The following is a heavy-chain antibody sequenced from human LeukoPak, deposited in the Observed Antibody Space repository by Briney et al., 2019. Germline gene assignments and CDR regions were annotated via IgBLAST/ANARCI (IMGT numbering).Heavy chain of an antibody. CDR2: ISSSSYYI. D-gene: IGHD6-6*01. J-gene: IGHJ4*02. V-gene: IGHV3-21*01. CDR3: ARDPSSSSAFDY. Sequence: PGGSLRLSCAASGFSFITVTMNWVRQAPGKGLEWVSSISSSSYYIYYADPVKGRFTISRDNAKNSLYLQMNSLSAEDTAVYYCARDPSSSSAFDYWGQGTLVTVSS. CDR1: GFSFITVT.